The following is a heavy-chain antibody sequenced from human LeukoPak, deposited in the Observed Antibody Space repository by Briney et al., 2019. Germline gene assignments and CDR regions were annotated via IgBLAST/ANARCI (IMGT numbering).Heavy chain of an antibody. CDR3: ARGGATTLFDY. CDR2: ITTNGDKT. J-gene: IGHJ4*02. CDR1: GFTFSYYA. D-gene: IGHD1-26*01. V-gene: IGHV3-64*01. Sequence: GGSLRLSCAASGFTFSYYAMHWVRQAPGKGLEYVSAITTNGDKTYYGNSVKGRFTISRDNSKNTLYLQMGSLRIEDMAVYYCARGGATTLFDYWGQGTLVTVSS.